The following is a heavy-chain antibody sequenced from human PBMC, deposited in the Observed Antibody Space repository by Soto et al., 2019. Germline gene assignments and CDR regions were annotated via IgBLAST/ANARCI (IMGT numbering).Heavy chain of an antibody. CDR3: ARDLGGWSTGWFDP. V-gene: IGHV1-18*01. J-gene: IGHJ5*02. Sequence: ASVKVSCKASGYTFSSYGISWVRQAPGQGLEWMGWISAHKGNVKYAQKLQGRVTLTTDTSTGTAYMDLRSLRSDDTAVYYCARDLGGWSTGWFDPWGQGTLVTVSS. D-gene: IGHD6-19*01. CDR1: GYTFSSYG. CDR2: ISAHKGNV.